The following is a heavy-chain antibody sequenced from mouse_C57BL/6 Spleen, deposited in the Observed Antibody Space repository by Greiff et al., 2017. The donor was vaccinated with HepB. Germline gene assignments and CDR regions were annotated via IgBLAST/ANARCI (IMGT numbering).Heavy chain of an antibody. V-gene: IGHV1-39*01. D-gene: IGHD2-1*01. CDR1: GYSFTDYN. Sequence: EVKLQESGPELVKPGASVKISCKASGYSFTDYNMNWVKQSNGKSLEWIGVINPNYGTTSYNQKFKGKATLTVDQSSSTAYMQLNSLTSEDSAVYYCASSLGGNYEFAYWGQGTLVTVSA. CDR2: INPNYGTT. J-gene: IGHJ3*01. CDR3: ASSLGGNYEFAY.